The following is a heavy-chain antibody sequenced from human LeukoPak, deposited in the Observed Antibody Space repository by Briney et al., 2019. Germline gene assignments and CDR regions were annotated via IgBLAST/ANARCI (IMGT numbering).Heavy chain of an antibody. CDR1: GVSISSSSYY. CDR3: AGAGDILTGYRLDAFDI. D-gene: IGHD3-9*01. V-gene: IGHV4-39*01. J-gene: IGHJ3*02. Sequence: PSETLSLTCTVSGVSISSSSYYWGWIRQPPGKGLEWIGSIYYSGSTYYNPSLKSRVTISVYTTKNEFSLKLSSVTAADTAVYYCAGAGDILTGYRLDAFDIWGQGTMVTVSS. CDR2: IYYSGST.